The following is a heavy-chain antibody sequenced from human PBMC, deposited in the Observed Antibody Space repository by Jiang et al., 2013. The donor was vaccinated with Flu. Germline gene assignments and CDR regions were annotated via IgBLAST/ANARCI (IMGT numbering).Heavy chain of an antibody. V-gene: IGHV2-5*01. Sequence: KPTQTLTLTCTFSGFSLSTSGVGVGWIRQPPGKALEWLALIYWNDDKRYSPSLKSRLTITKDTSKNQVVLTMTNMDPVDTATYYCAHSPQYLPAFDIWGQGTMVTISS. J-gene: IGHJ3*02. D-gene: IGHD4-11*01. CDR1: GFSLSTSGVG. CDR2: IYWNDDK. CDR3: AHSPQYLPAFDI.